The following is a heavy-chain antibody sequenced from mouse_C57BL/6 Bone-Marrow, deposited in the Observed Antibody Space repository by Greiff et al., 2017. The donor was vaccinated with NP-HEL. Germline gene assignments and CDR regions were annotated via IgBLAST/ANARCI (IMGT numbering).Heavy chain of an antibody. CDR3: ARSGGQLRFPFAY. Sequence: EVQLQQSGPELVKPGASVKISCKASEYTFTDYYMNWVKQSHGKSLEWIGDINPNNGGTSYNQKFKGKATLTVDKSSSTAYMELRSLTSEDSAVYYCARSGGQLRFPFAYWGQGTLVTVSA. V-gene: IGHV1-26*01. CDR1: EYTFTDYY. CDR2: INPNNGGT. J-gene: IGHJ3*01. D-gene: IGHD3-2*02.